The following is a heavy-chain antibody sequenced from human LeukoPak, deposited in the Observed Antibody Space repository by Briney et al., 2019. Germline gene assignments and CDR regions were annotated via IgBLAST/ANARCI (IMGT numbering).Heavy chain of an antibody. CDR1: GFTFTTFP. D-gene: IGHD1-26*01. CDR2: ISYDGTDK. V-gene: IGHV3-30*04. Sequence: GGSLRLSCAASGFTFTTFPMHWVRQPPGKGLEWVAVISYDGTDKYYADSVKGRFTISRDNSKSTLYLQMDSLRAEDTAVYYCARDGSKYSGSYRYYFDYWGQGTLVTVSS. CDR3: ARDGSKYSGSYRYYFDY. J-gene: IGHJ4*02.